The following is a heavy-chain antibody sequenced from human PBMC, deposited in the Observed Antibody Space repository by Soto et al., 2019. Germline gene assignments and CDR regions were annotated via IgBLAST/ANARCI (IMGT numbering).Heavy chain of an antibody. V-gene: IGHV4-59*01. CDR3: ARARGGYFDY. J-gene: IGHJ4*02. CDR1: GGSISSYY. CDR2: IYYSGST. Sequence: PSETLSLTCTVSGGSISSYYWSWIRQPPGKGLEWIGYIYYSGSTNYNPSLKSRVTISIDTSKNQFSLKLSSVTAADTAVYYCARARGGYFDYWGQGTLVTVPS.